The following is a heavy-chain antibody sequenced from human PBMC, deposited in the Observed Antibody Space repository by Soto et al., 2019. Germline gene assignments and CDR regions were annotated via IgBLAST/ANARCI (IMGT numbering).Heavy chain of an antibody. V-gene: IGHV3-64*01. J-gene: IGHJ3*02. CDR2: IRSNGRST. CDR1: GFTFSSYG. Sequence: EVQLVESGGGLVQPGGSLRLSCAASGFTFSSYGIHWVRQAPGKGLEYVSAIRSNGRSTYYASSVKGRFTISRDNSKNTVYLQMGSLIAEDMAVYYFAGDAFDIWGQGTMVTVSS. CDR3: AGDAFDI.